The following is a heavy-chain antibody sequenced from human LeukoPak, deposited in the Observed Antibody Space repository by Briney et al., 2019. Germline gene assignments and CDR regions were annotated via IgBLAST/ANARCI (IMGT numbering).Heavy chain of an antibody. D-gene: IGHD6-19*01. CDR3: ASRSIAVAGTEGNFDY. J-gene: IGHJ4*02. CDR1: GGSFSGYY. Sequence: SETLSLTFAFCGGSFSGYYWSWIRQPPGKGLEWIGEINHSGSTNYNPSLKSRVTISVDTSKNQFSLKLSSVTAADTAVYYCASRSIAVAGTEGNFDYWGQGTLVTVSS. V-gene: IGHV4-34*01. CDR2: INHSGST.